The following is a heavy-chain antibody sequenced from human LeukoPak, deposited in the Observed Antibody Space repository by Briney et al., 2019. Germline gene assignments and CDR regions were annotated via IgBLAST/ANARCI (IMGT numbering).Heavy chain of an antibody. J-gene: IGHJ4*02. CDR3: ATDLGSSRPNF. V-gene: IGHV3-48*03. CDR1: GFTFSSYE. Sequence: PGGSLRLSCAASGFTFSSYEMNWVRQAPGKGLEWVSYISSSGSTIYYADSAKGRFTISRDNAKNSLYLQMNSLRAEDTAVYYCATDLGSSRPNFWGQGILVTVSS. CDR2: ISSSGSTI. D-gene: IGHD6-13*01.